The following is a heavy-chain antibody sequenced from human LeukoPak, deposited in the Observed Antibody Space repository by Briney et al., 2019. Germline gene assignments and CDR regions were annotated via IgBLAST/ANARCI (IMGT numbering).Heavy chain of an antibody. CDR1: GFTVSSNY. Sequence: PGGSLRLFCAASGFTVSSNYMSWVRQAPGKGLEWVSVIFSGGTTYYADSVTGRFTISRDNAKNSLYLQMNSLRAEDTAVYYCARDPATVALEGLDYWGQGTLVTVSS. CDR2: IFSGGTT. J-gene: IGHJ4*02. D-gene: IGHD4-23*01. V-gene: IGHV3-53*01. CDR3: ARDPATVALEGLDY.